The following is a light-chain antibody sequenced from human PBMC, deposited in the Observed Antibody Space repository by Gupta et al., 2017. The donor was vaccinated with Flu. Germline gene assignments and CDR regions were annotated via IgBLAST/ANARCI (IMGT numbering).Light chain of an antibody. Sequence: DIVMTQTLDSLALSLGERATIYCKSSQSILYSSNNKNYLDWYQQKPGQPPKLLIYWASTRESGVPDRFSGSGSGTYFTLTISILHAEDVAVYYCQRYYGTPYSFGQGTKLEIK. CDR1: QSILYSSNNKNY. CDR3: QRYYGTPYS. CDR2: WAS. J-gene: IGKJ2*03. V-gene: IGKV4-1*01.